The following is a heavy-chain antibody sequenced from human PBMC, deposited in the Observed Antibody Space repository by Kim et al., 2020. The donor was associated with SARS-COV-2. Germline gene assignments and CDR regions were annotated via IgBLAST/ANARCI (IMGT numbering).Heavy chain of an antibody. D-gene: IGHD1-26*01. V-gene: IGHV3-74*01. CDR3: ASRRYTGTYYYFDY. CDR1: GFTFSSYW. CDR2: INSDGGTT. Sequence: GGSLRLSCAASGFTFSSYWMHWVRQAPGKGLVWFSRINSDGGTTSYADSVKGRFTISRDNAKSTLYLQMNSLRAEDTAVNYCASRRYTGTYYYFDYWGQGTLVTVSS. J-gene: IGHJ4*02.